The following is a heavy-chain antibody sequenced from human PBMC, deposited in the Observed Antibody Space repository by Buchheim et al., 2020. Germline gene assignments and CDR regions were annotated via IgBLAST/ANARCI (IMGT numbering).Heavy chain of an antibody. D-gene: IGHD1-26*01. CDR3: ARDTESVGLLDY. CDR1: GFTFSSYS. Sequence: VQLVESGGGLVQPGGSLRLSCAASGFTFSSYSMNWVRQAPGKGLEWVAVISYDGSNKYYADSVKGRFTISRDNSKNTLYLQMNSLRAEDTAVYYCARDTESVGLLDYWGQGTL. J-gene: IGHJ4*02. CDR2: ISYDGSNK. V-gene: IGHV3-30*03.